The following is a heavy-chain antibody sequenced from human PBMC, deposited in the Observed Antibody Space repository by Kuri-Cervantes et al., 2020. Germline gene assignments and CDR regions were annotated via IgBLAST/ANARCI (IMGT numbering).Heavy chain of an antibody. Sequence: GESLKISCVASRFTFSSFAMHWVRQAPGKGLEYVSAISSNGGSTYYADSVKGRFTISRDNPKNTLYLQMGSLRAEDMAVYYCATTSRENHWYFDLWGRGTLVTVSS. V-gene: IGHV3-64*02. CDR2: ISSNGGST. CDR3: ATTSRENHWYFDL. J-gene: IGHJ2*01. CDR1: RFTFSSFA. D-gene: IGHD1-14*01.